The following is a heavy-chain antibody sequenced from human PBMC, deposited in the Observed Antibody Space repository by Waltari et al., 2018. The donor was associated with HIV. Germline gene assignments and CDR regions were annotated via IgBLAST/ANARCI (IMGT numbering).Heavy chain of an antibody. CDR2: MNPDSGNT. CDR3: ARGLGNYYDHNWFDP. D-gene: IGHD3-22*01. CDR1: GYTFTSHD. V-gene: IGHV1-8*01. J-gene: IGHJ5*02. Sequence: QVQLVQSGAEVKKHGASVKVSCKASGYTFTSHDITWVRQAAGQGLEWLGWMNPDSGNTGFAQSFQGRVTMTRDTSITTAYLELSSLRSDDTAVYYCARGLGNYYDHNWFDPWGQGTLVTVSS.